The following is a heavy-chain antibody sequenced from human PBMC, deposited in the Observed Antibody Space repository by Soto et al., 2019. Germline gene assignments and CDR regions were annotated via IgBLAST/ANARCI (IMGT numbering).Heavy chain of an antibody. J-gene: IGHJ4*02. CDR2: INPYNANT. Sequence: ASVKVSCKASGYTFSGFYMHWMRQAPGQGLEWMGWINPYNANTNYAQNLQGRVTMTTDTSTSTAYMELRSLRSDDTAVYYCARDPFYSGTNLQVGFFDSWGQGTLVTVSS. V-gene: IGHV1-18*01. CDR3: ARDPFYSGTNLQVGFFDS. D-gene: IGHD1-26*01. CDR1: GYTFSGFY.